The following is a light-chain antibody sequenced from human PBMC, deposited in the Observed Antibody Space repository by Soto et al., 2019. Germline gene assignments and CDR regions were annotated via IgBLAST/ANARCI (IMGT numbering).Light chain of an antibody. J-gene: IGKJ2*01. CDR1: QSVSSN. CDR3: QQYNNWPPGT. Sequence: EIVMTQSRATLSVSPGERATLSCRASQSVSSNLAWYQQKPGQAPRLPIYGASTRATGIPARFSGSGSGTEFTLTIRSLQSEDFAVYYCQQYNNWPPGTFGQGTKLEIK. V-gene: IGKV3-15*01. CDR2: GAS.